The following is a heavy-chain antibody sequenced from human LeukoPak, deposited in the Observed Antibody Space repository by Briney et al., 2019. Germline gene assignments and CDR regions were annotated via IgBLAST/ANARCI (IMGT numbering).Heavy chain of an antibody. J-gene: IGHJ6*03. CDR2: ISTYNGNT. CDR3: ARVPAYYMDV. CDR1: GYTFNNYG. Sequence: ASVKVSCKASGYTFNNYGITWVRQAPGQGLEWMGWISTYNGNTNYAQKLQGRVTMTTDTSTSTAYMELRSLRSDDTAVYYCARVPAYYMDVWGKGTTVTISS. V-gene: IGHV1-18*01.